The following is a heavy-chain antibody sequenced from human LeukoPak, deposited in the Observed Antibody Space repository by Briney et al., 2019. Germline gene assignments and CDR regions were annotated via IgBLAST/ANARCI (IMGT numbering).Heavy chain of an antibody. V-gene: IGHV3-53*01. Sequence: PGGSLRLSCVASGFTFSDCWMSWVRQAPGKGLEWVSVIYSGGSTYYADSVKGRFTISRDNSKNTLYLQMNSLRAEDTAVYYCARGRWGYWGQGTLVTVSS. D-gene: IGHD3-16*01. CDR2: IYSGGST. CDR3: ARGRWGY. CDR1: GFTFSDCW. J-gene: IGHJ4*02.